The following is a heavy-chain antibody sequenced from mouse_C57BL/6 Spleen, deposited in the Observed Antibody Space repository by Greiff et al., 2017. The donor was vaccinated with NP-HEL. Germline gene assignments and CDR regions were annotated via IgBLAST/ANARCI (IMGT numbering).Heavy chain of an antibody. Sequence: VQLQQSGAELVKPGASVKISCTASGFAFSSYWMNWVKQRPGKGLEWIGKIYPGDGDTYYNGKFKGKATLTADKASSTAYMQLSSLTSEDSAMYFCARDGIYDDYYLYFGYWGQGTTLTVST. V-gene: IGHV1-80*01. D-gene: IGHD2-3*01. J-gene: IGHJ2*01. CDR2: IYPGDGDT. CDR3: ARDGIYDDYYLYFGY. CDR1: GFAFSSYW.